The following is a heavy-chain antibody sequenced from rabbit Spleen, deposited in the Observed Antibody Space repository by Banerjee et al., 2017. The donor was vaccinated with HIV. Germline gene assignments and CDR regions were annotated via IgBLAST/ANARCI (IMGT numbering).Heavy chain of an antibody. CDR1: GFTLSSYW. CDR3: TRDSSYIGYDDSGL. CDR2: IYAGSSDT. J-gene: IGHJ4*01. D-gene: IGHD1-1*01. Sequence: QEQLEESGGDLVKPEGSLTLTCTASGFTLSSYWICWVRQAPGKGLEWIACIYAGSSDTYYASWAKGRFTISKSSSTTVTLQMTSLTVADTATYFCTRDSSYIGYDDSGLLGPGTLVTVS. V-gene: IGHV1S45*01.